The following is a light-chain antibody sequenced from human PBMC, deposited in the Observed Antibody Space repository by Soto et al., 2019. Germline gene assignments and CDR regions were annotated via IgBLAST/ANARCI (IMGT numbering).Light chain of an antibody. V-gene: IGKV1-5*03. CDR3: QQSSSYPWT. CDR2: KAS. CDR1: QSISSW. Sequence: DIQMTQSPSTLSASVGDRVTITSRASQSISSWLAWYQQKPGKAPNLLIYKASGLESGVPSRLSGSGSGKEFTLTISSLQPDDFATYYCQQSSSYPWTFGQGTKVEIK. J-gene: IGKJ1*01.